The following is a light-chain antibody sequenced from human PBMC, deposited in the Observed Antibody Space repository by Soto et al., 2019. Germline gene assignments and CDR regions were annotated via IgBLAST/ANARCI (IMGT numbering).Light chain of an antibody. V-gene: IGKV1-27*01. J-gene: IGKJ4*01. Sequence: DIGMTQSPSSFSASTADRVTITCRASQGLSNYLAWFQQKPGKVPKLLIFAASTLQSGVPSRFSGSGSGTDFTLTISSLQPEDVATYYCQKYNSAPLTFGGGNKGAIK. CDR3: QKYNSAPLT. CDR1: QGLSNY. CDR2: AAS.